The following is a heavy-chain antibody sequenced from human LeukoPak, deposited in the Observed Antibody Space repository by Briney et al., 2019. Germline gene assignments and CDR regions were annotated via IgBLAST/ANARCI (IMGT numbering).Heavy chain of an antibody. Sequence: GGSLRLSCAASGFDFSTYEMNWVRQAPGKGLEWVSYISPGGSKIYYEDSVKGRFTVSRDNAKNSLYLQMNSLRAEDTAVYYCARDPEPTNYNYYYYYYMDVWGKGTTVTVSS. CDR2: ISPGGSKI. CDR3: ARDPEPTNYNYYYYYYMDV. J-gene: IGHJ6*03. D-gene: IGHD3-10*01. V-gene: IGHV3-48*03. CDR1: GFDFSTYE.